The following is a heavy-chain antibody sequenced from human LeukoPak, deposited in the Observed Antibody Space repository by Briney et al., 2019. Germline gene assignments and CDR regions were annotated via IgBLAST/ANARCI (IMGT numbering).Heavy chain of an antibody. CDR2: IIPIFGTA. CDR3: AILNGVVTAIQVFMDV. CDR1: GGTFSSYA. V-gene: IGHV1-69*05. D-gene: IGHD2-21*02. J-gene: IGHJ6*03. Sequence: SVKVSCKASGGTFSSYAISWVRQAPGQGLEWMGRIIPIFGTANYAQKFQGRVTITTDESTSTAYMELSSLRSEDTTVYYCAILNGVVTAIQVFMDVWGKGTTVTVSS.